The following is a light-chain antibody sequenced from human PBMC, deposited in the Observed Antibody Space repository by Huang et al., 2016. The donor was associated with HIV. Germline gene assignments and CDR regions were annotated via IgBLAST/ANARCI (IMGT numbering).Light chain of an antibody. CDR1: QSLLHSDGKTY. J-gene: IGKJ2*01. CDR2: EVS. Sequence: DIVMTQTPLSLSVTPGQPASISCKSSQSLLHSDGKTYLYWYPQKQGQPPQLLLYEVSNRFSGVPDRFSGSGSGTDFTVKISRVEAEDVGVYYCMHSTQHPYTFGQGTKLEIK. CDR3: MHSTQHPYT. V-gene: IGKV2D-29*01.